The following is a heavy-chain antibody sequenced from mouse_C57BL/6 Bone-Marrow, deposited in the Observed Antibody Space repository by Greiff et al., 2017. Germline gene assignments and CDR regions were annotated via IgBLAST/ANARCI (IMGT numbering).Heavy chain of an antibody. CDR1: GYTFTSYW. Sequence: QVQLQQPGAELVRPGSSVKLSCKASGYTFTSYWMDWVKQRPGQGLEWIGNIYPSDSETHYNQKFKGKATLTVDTSSSTAYMQLSSLTSEDSAVYYCARGGWLLRGFAYWGQGTLVTVSA. V-gene: IGHV1-61*01. D-gene: IGHD2-3*01. CDR3: ARGGWLLRGFAY. CDR2: IYPSDSET. J-gene: IGHJ3*01.